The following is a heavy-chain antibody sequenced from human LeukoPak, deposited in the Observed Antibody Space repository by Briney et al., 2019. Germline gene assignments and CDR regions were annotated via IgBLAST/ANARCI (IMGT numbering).Heavy chain of an antibody. V-gene: IGHV3-64D*06. Sequence: GGSLRLSCSASGFTFSSYAMHWVRQAPGKGLEHVTDISSYGGTTYYADSVKGKFTISRDNSKNTLYLQMSSLRAEDTAVYYCVKVGSSATVVNAFDIWGQGTMVTVSS. J-gene: IGHJ3*02. CDR2: ISSYGGTT. CDR3: VKVGSSATVVNAFDI. CDR1: GFTFSSYA. D-gene: IGHD4-23*01.